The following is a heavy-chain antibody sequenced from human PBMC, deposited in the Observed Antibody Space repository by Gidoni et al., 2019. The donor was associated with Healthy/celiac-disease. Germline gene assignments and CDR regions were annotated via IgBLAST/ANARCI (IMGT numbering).Heavy chain of an antibody. CDR1: GGTFSSYA. V-gene: IGHV1-69*01. D-gene: IGHD5-18*01. Sequence: QVQLVQSGAEGKKRGSSVKVSCKASGGTFSSYAISWVRQAPGQGLEWMGGIIPSFGTATYAQKFQGRVTITADESTSTAYMGLSSLRSEDTAVYYCARARGDTAPHAYWGQGTLVTVSS. CDR3: ARARGDTAPHAY. J-gene: IGHJ4*02. CDR2: IIPSFGTA.